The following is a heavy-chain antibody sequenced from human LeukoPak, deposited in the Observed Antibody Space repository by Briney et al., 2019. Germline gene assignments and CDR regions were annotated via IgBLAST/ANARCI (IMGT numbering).Heavy chain of an antibody. CDR1: GGSFSGYY. CDR2: IYYSGST. D-gene: IGHD6-19*01. Sequence: PSETLSLTCAVYGGSFSGYYWSWIRQPPGKGLEWIGYIYYSGSTNYNPSLKSRVTISVDTSKNQFSLKLSSVTAADTAVYYCARQVAVTRLFDYWGQGTLVTVSS. V-gene: IGHV4-59*08. J-gene: IGHJ4*02. CDR3: ARQVAVTRLFDY.